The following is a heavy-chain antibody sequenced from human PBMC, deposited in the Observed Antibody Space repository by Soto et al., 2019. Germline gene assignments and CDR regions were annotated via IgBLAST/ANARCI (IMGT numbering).Heavy chain of an antibody. CDR2: ITSGGSYT. J-gene: IGHJ4*02. D-gene: IGHD6-19*01. V-gene: IGHV3-11*06. Sequence: GGSLRLSCAASGFTFSDYYMSWIRQAPGKGLEWVSYITSGGSYTNYADSVKGRFTISRDNAKNSVYLQMNSLSDEDTAVYYCARSVEGHFDYWGQGTVVTVSS. CDR3: ARSVEGHFDY. CDR1: GFTFSDYY.